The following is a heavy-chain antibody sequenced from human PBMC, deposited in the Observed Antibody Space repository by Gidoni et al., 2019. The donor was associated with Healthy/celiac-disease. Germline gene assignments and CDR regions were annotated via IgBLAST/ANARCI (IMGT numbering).Heavy chain of an antibody. CDR2: IRGSGGRT. CDR3: AKDPAWVVIMAYFDY. D-gene: IGHD3-3*01. Sequence: EVQLLESGGGLVQPGGSLRLSCSASGFTFSSYAMSWVRPAPGKGLEWVSAIRGSGGRTYYADSVKCRFTISRDNSKNTLYLQMNSLRAEDTAVYYCAKDPAWVVIMAYFDYWGQGTLVTVSS. CDR1: GFTFSSYA. J-gene: IGHJ4*02. V-gene: IGHV3-23*01.